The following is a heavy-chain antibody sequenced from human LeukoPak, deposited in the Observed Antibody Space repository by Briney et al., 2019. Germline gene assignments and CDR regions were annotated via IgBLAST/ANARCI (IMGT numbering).Heavy chain of an antibody. V-gene: IGHV7-4-1*02. J-gene: IGHJ4*02. Sequence: ASVKVSCKASEYTFTLYAMNWVRQAPGQGLEWMGWINTNTGNPTYAQGFTGRFVFSLDTSVSTAYLQISSLKAEDTAVYYCARAGYCSGGSCYGGYPYYFDYWGQGTLVTVSS. CDR3: ARAGYCSGGSCYGGYPYYFDY. D-gene: IGHD2-15*01. CDR1: EYTFTLYA. CDR2: INTNTGNP.